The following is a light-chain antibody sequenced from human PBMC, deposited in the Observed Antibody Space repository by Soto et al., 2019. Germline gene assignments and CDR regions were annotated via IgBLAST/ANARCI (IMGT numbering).Light chain of an antibody. CDR1: SSNIGGKT. CDR3: AAWDDSLDGWV. Sequence: QSVLTQPPSASGTPGQRVTISCSGSSSNIGGKTVNWYQHLQGTAPNLLIFSNDQRPSGVPDRFSGSQSGTSASLAISGLQSEDEADYYCAAWDDSLDGWVFGGGTQLTVL. V-gene: IGLV1-44*01. J-gene: IGLJ3*02. CDR2: SND.